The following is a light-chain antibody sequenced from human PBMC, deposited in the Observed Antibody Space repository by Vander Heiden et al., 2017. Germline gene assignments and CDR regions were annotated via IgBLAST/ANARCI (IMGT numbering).Light chain of an antibody. J-gene: IGLJ3*02. CDR3: GAWDSSLNNWL. CDR2: END. Sequence: QPVLTQPPSVSAAPGQKVTISCTGSSSNIGSDYVSWYQQIPGTAPKLIIYENDKRHTGMPDRFSGSKSGTSATLDSTGLQTGDEADYYCGAWDSSLNNWLFGGGTKLTVL. V-gene: IGLV1-51*02. CDR1: SSNIGSDY.